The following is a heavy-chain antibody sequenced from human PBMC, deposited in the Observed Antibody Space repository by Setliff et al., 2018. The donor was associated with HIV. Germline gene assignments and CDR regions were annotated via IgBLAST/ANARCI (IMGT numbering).Heavy chain of an antibody. Sequence: PSETLSLTCTVSGGSISSGSYYWSWIRQPAVKGLEWIGRIYTSGSTNYNPSLKSRVTISVDTSKNQFSLKLSSVTAADTAVYYCARGGGDGYNYNYYYYGMDVWGQGTTVTVSS. CDR3: ARGGGDGYNYNYYYYGMDV. CDR1: GGSISSGSYY. J-gene: IGHJ6*02. CDR2: IYTSGST. V-gene: IGHV4-61*02. D-gene: IGHD1-1*01.